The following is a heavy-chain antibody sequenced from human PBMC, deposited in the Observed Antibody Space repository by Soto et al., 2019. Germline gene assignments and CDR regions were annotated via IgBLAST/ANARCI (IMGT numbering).Heavy chain of an antibody. D-gene: IGHD2-2*01. V-gene: IGHV1-69*12. J-gene: IGHJ4*02. CDR3: AGVDLGYCISTSCALDY. CDR1: GGTFSSYA. Sequence: QVQLVQSGAEVKKPGSSVKVSCKASGGTFSSYAISWVRQAPGQGLEWMGGIIPIFGTANYAQKFQGRVTITGDESTSTAYMELGSLRSEDTAVYYCAGVDLGYCISTSCALDYLGQGTLVTVSS. CDR2: IIPIFGTA.